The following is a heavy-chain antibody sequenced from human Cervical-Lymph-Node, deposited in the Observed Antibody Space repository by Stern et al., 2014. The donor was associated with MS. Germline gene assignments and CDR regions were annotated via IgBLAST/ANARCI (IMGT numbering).Heavy chain of an antibody. CDR1: GGTFSIYA. CDR3: ARDNRHYDSSGYYFDY. Sequence: VQLVESGAEVKKPGSSVKVSCKASGGTFSIYAINWVRQAPGPGLEWMGGIIPIVGAANYAQQFQGRVTITADETTKTAHMELSSLRIEDTAVYYCARDNRHYDSSGYYFDYWGQGTLVTVSS. D-gene: IGHD3-22*01. V-gene: IGHV1-69*01. J-gene: IGHJ4*02. CDR2: IIPIVGAA.